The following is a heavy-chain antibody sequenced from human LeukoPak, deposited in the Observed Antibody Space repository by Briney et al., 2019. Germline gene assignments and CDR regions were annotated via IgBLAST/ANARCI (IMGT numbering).Heavy chain of an antibody. CDR2: ISGSGDTT. V-gene: IGHV3-23*01. J-gene: IGHJ4*02. Sequence: GGSLRLSCAASGFTFSTYAMTWVRQPPGKGLEWVSGISGSGDTTYYADSVKGRFTISRDNSKNTLYLQMNSLRADDTAVYYCAKGTCSGGRCSFDYWGQGTLVTVSS. CDR3: AKGTCSGGRCSFDY. D-gene: IGHD2-15*01. CDR1: GFTFSTYA.